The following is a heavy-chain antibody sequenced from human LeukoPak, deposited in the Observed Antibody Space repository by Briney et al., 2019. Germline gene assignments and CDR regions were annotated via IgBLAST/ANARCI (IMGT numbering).Heavy chain of an antibody. CDR2: IYYSGST. V-gene: IGHV4-59*01. Sequence: SETLSLTCAVYGGSFSGYYWSWIRQPPGKGLEWIGYIYYSGSTNYNPSLKSRVTISVDTSKNQFSLKLSSVTAADTAVYYCARDLITGTVRFDPWGQGTLVTVSS. CDR1: GGSFSGYY. CDR3: ARDLITGTVRFDP. J-gene: IGHJ5*02. D-gene: IGHD1-7*01.